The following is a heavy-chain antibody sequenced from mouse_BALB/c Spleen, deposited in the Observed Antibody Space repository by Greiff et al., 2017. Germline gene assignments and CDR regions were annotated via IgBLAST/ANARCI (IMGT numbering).Heavy chain of an antibody. D-gene: IGHD2-3*01. V-gene: IGHV2-9*02. CDR1: GFSLTSYG. CDR2: IWAGGST. Sequence: VQLVESGPGLVAPSQSLSITCTVSGFSLTSYGVHWVRQPPGKGLEWLGVIWAGGSTNYNSALMSRLSISKDNSKSQVFLKMNSLRTDDTAMYYCARDHDGYLFAYWGQGTLVTVSA. J-gene: IGHJ3*01. CDR3: ARDHDGYLFAY.